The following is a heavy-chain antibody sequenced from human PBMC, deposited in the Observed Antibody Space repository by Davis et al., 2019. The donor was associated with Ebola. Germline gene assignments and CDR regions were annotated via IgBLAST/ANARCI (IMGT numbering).Heavy chain of an antibody. CDR1: GYSISSGYY. CDR2: IYHSGST. J-gene: IGHJ4*02. V-gene: IGHV4-38-2*02. CDR3: ARWGVGASYFDY. D-gene: IGHD1-26*01. Sequence: MPSETLSPTCTLPGYSISSGYYWGWIRQPPGKGLEWNGSIYHSGSTYYNPSLKSRVTISVDTSKNQFSLKLSSVTAADTAVYYCARWGVGASYFDYWGQGTLVTVSS.